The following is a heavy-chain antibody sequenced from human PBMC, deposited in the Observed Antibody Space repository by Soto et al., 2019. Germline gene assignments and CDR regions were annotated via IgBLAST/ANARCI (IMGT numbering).Heavy chain of an antibody. D-gene: IGHD3-10*01. CDR1: GGSFRGYS. V-gene: IGHV4-34*01. Sequence: QVQLQQWGAGLLKPSGPLSPTAPVFGGSFRGYSGGWIRRPPGRGLGWVGEINHRGSTNHNPSRKSRVTISVDTSKNQCALKLSSVTAADTAVYYCARGRITMVRGVRSSKYYFDYWGQGTLVTVSS. CDR3: ARGRITMVRGVRSSKYYFDY. CDR2: INHRGST. J-gene: IGHJ4*02.